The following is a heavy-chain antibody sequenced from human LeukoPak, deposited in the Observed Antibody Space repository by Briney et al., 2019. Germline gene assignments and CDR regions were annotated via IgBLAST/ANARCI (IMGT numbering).Heavy chain of an antibody. J-gene: IGHJ5*02. CDR1: GYTFTGYY. D-gene: IGHD3-10*01. V-gene: IGHV1-69*05. CDR3: ARDYYGSGSYRGNWFDP. Sequence: SVKVSCKASGYTFTGYYMHWVRQAPGQGLERMGGIIPIFGTANYAQKFQGRVTITTDESTSTAYMELSSLRSEDTAVYYCARDYYGSGSYRGNWFDPWGQGTLVTVSS. CDR2: IIPIFGTA.